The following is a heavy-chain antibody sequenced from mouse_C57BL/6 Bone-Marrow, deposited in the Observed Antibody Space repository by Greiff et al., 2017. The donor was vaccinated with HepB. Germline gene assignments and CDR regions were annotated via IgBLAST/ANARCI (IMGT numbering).Heavy chain of an antibody. Sequence: EVNVVESGGGLVKPGGSLKLSCAASGFTFSSYTMSWVRQTPEKRLEWVATISGGGGNTYYPDSVKGRFTITRDNAKNTLYLQMSSLRSEDTAMYDCARHRGNVYYAMDYWCQGTSVTVSS. D-gene: IGHD2-1*01. CDR1: GFTFSSYT. J-gene: IGHJ4*01. CDR2: ISGGGGNT. V-gene: IGHV5-9*04. CDR3: ARHRGNVYYAMDY.